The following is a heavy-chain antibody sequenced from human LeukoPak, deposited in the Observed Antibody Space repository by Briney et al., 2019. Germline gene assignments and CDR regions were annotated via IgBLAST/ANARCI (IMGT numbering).Heavy chain of an antibody. CDR2: IKQDGSEK. CDR3: ARVVIYSYGYSNSNWFDP. V-gene: IGHV3-7*01. Sequence: PGGSLRLSCAASGFTFSSYWMSWVRQAPGKGLEWVANIKQDGSEKYYVDSVKGRFTISRDNAENSLYLQMNSLRAEDTAVYYCARVVIYSYGYSNSNWFDPWGQGTLVTVSS. CDR1: GFTFSSYW. J-gene: IGHJ5*02. D-gene: IGHD5-18*01.